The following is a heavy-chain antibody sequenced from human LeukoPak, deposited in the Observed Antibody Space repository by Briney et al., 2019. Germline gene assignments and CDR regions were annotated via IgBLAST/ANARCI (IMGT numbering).Heavy chain of an antibody. J-gene: IGHJ3*01. D-gene: IGHD3-10*01. V-gene: IGHV4-59*08. CDR1: DGSTTGYY. CDR2: VYYTGRT. CDR3: ARHMSVSYDAFDL. Sequence: SETLSLTCSVSDGSTTGYYWSWIRQPPGKGLEWIAYVYYTGRTLYNPSLESRVTISVDTSKTQFSLTVTSVTAADTAVYCCARHMSVSYDAFDLWGRGTTVTVSS.